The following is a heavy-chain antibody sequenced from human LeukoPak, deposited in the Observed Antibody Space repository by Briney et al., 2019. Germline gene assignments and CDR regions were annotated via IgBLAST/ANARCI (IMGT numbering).Heavy chain of an antibody. CDR1: GGSISSSSYY. D-gene: IGHD4-17*01. V-gene: IGHV4-39*01. CDR2: IYYSGST. CDR3: ARLYGGNSDY. Sequence: SETLSLTCTVSGGSISSSSYYWGWIRQPPGKGLEWIGSIYYSGSTYYNPSLKSRVTISVDTSENQFSLKLSSVTAADTAVYYCARLYGGNSDYWGQGTLVTVSS. J-gene: IGHJ4*02.